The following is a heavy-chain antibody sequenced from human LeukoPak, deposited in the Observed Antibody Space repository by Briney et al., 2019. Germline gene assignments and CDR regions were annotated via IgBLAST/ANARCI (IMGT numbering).Heavy chain of an antibody. V-gene: IGHV4-59*01. CDR3: AKDGYSYGLGWFDP. D-gene: IGHD5-18*01. J-gene: IGHJ5*02. Sequence: PSETLSLTCTVSGGSISTYYWSWIRQPPGKGLKWIGYIYYSGSTNYNPSLKSRVTISVDTSKNQFSLKLSSVTAADTAVYYCAKDGYSYGLGWFDPWGQRTLVTVSS. CDR2: IYYSGST. CDR1: GGSISTYY.